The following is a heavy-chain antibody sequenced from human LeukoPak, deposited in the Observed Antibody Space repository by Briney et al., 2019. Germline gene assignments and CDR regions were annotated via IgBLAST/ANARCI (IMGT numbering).Heavy chain of an antibody. V-gene: IGHV3-30*02. CDR3: ARERRRYGDSSPFEY. J-gene: IGHJ4*02. CDR2: VRYDETNK. D-gene: IGHD4-17*01. Sequence: QSGGSLRLSCAASGFTFSSYGMHWVRQAPGKGLEWVAFVRYDETNKYYADSVKGRFTISRGNSKNTLYLQMNSLRVEDTAIYYCARERRRYGDSSPFEYWGQGTLVTVSS. CDR1: GFTFSSYG.